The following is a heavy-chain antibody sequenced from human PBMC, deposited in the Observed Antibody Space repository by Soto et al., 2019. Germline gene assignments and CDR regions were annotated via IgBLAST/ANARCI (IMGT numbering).Heavy chain of an antibody. CDR2: IIPIFGTA. J-gene: IGHJ4*02. D-gene: IGHD1-1*01. Sequence: QVQLVQSGAEVKKPGSSVKVSCKTSGGTFSSYALSWVRQAPGQGLEWMGGIIPIFGTANYAQKFQGRVTITADESTSTAYMELSSLRSEDTAVYYCARDRFGRLQSPFDYWGQGTLVTVSS. CDR1: GGTFSSYA. V-gene: IGHV1-69*12. CDR3: ARDRFGRLQSPFDY.